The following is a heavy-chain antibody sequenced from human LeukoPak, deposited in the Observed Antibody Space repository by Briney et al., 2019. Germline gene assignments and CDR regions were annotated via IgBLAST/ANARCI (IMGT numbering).Heavy chain of an antibody. CDR3: VREDTPATANY. V-gene: IGHV3-23*01. D-gene: IGHD2-21*02. Sequence: GRSLRLSCAASGFTFSSYAMSWVRQAPGKGLEWVSAISGSGDITYYADSVKGRFTISRDNSKDTLFLQMHSLRPGDTAVYYCVREDTPATANYWGQGTLVTISS. CDR2: ISGSGDIT. J-gene: IGHJ4*02. CDR1: GFTFSSYA.